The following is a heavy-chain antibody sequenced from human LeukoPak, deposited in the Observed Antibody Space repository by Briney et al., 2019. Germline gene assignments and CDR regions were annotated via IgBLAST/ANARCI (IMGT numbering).Heavy chain of an antibody. CDR1: GGSISSYY. V-gene: IGHV4-59*01. D-gene: IGHD2-15*01. CDR2: IYYSGNT. CDR3: ARSYCGGGSCGAFDI. J-gene: IGHJ3*02. Sequence: SETLSLTCTVSGGSISSYYWSWIRQPPGKGLEWIGYIYYSGNTNSNPSLKSRVTISVDTSKNQFSLRLSSVTAADTAVYYCARSYCGGGSCGAFDIWGQGTMVTVSS.